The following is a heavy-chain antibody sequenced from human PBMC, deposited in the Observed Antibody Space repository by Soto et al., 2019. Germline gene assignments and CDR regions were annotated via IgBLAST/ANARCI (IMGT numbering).Heavy chain of an antibody. J-gene: IGHJ4*02. CDR1: GFTFSSYW. Sequence: GGSLRLSCAASGFTFSSYWMGWVRQAPGKGLEWVANIKQDGSEKYYVDSVKGRFTISRDNAKNSLYLQMNSLRAEDTAVYYCARESSSSWYVLDYWGQGTLVTVSS. D-gene: IGHD6-13*01. CDR2: IKQDGSEK. V-gene: IGHV3-7*01. CDR3: ARESSSSWYVLDY.